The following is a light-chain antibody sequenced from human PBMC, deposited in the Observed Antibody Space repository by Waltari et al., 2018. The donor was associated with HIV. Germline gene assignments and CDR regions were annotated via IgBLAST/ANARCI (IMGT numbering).Light chain of an antibody. CDR2: DVS. CDR3: SSYTTSSTF. Sequence: QSALTQPASVSGSPGQSITISCTGTSTEIGSNNRVSWYQQHPGKAPKLMIYDVSNRPSGVSDRFSGSKSGNTASLTISGLQAEDEAHYYCSSYTTSSTFFGGGTKLTVL. J-gene: IGLJ2*01. CDR1: STEIGSNNR. V-gene: IGLV2-14*01.